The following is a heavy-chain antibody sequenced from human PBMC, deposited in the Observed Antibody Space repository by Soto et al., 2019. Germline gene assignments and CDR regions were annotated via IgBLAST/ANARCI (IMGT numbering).Heavy chain of an antibody. J-gene: IGHJ5*02. V-gene: IGHV1-8*02. Sequence: QVQLVQSGAEVKEPGASVRVSCKASGYTFINYDISWVRQATGQGLEWLGWMNPGSGKTGYANESQGKVTKTRDASTSTTHLELSSLTSEDTAVYYCARMASFGTLNWFDPWGQGTLVTVSS. CDR3: ARMASFGTLNWFDP. CDR1: GYTFINYD. CDR2: MNPGSGKT. D-gene: IGHD3-16*01.